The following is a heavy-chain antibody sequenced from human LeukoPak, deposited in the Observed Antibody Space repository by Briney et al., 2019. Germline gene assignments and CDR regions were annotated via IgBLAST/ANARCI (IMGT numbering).Heavy chain of an antibody. V-gene: IGHV4-61*08. D-gene: IGHD5-18*01. CDR3: ARGGPLLIDTAMVIDY. CDR1: GGSVSSGGYY. Sequence: KPSETLSLTCTVSGGSVSSGGYYWSWIRQPPGKGLEWIVYIYYSGSTTYNPSFKSRVTISGDTSKNQFSLKVNSVTAADTAVYYCARGGPLLIDTAMVIDYWGQGTLVTVSS. J-gene: IGHJ4*02. CDR2: IYYSGST.